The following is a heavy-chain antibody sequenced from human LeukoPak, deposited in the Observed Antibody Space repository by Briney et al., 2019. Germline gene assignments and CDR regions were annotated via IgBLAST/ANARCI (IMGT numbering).Heavy chain of an antibody. V-gene: IGHV3-48*01. CDR3: ARANSTSTLGY. CDR2: ISSSSSTI. CDR1: GFTFSSYS. Sequence: GGSLRLSCAASGFTFSSYSMNWVRQAPGKGLEWVSYISSSSSTIYYADSVKGRFTISRDNAKNSLYLQMNSLRAEDTAVYYCARANSTSTLGYWGQGTLVTVSS. D-gene: IGHD6-6*01. J-gene: IGHJ4*02.